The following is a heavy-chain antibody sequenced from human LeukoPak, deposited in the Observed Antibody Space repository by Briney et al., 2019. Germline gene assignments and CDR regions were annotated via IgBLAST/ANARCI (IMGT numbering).Heavy chain of an antibody. V-gene: IGHV3-21*03. CDR1: GFTFSSYR. Sequence: PGGSLRLSCAASGFTFSSYRMNWVRQAPGKGLEWVSSISSSSSYIYYADSVKGRFPISRDNAKISLYLQMNSLKTDDTAVYYCTTTIKWGGVFDNWGQGTLVTVSS. D-gene: IGHD7-27*01. CDR2: ISSSSSYI. CDR3: TTTIKWGGVFDN. J-gene: IGHJ4*02.